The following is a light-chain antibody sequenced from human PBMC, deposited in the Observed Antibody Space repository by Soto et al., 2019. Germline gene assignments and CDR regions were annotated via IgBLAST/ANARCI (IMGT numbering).Light chain of an antibody. CDR2: AAS. J-gene: IGKJ4*01. CDR3: QKYNNGGPLT. V-gene: IGKV1-27*01. CDR1: VGFSNY. Sequence: DIQLTQSASLLSACVGDRVTITCRASVGFSNYLAWFQQKPGKAPALLIYAASTLQSGVPSLFSGSGSGTDFTLTINNLQPDDVATYYCQKYNNGGPLTFGGGTKVDIK.